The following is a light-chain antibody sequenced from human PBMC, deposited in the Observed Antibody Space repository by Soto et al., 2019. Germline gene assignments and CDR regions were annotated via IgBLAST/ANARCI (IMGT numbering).Light chain of an antibody. Sequence: EIILTQSPDTLSLSPGERATLSCRASQTVSSNYLAWCQQRPGQAPRLPIYGASTRAAGIPDRFSGSGPGTDFTLTISSLEPEDFAVYYCQQRSNWLTFGGGTKVDIK. J-gene: IGKJ4*01. CDR1: QTVSSNY. CDR3: QQRSNWLT. V-gene: IGKV3D-20*02. CDR2: GAS.